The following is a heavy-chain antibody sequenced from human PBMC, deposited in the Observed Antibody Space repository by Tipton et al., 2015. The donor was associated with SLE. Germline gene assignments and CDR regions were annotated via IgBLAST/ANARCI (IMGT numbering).Heavy chain of an antibody. V-gene: IGHV3-30*02. Sequence: GSLRLSCAASGFTFSSYGMHWVRQAPGKGLEWVAFIRYDGSNKYYADSVKGRFTISRDNSKNTLYLQMNSLRAEDTAVYYCAKGYSSGWYGKPGDYWGQGTLVTVSS. CDR1: GFTFSSYG. J-gene: IGHJ4*02. D-gene: IGHD6-19*01. CDR2: IRYDGSNK. CDR3: AKGYSSGWYGKPGDY.